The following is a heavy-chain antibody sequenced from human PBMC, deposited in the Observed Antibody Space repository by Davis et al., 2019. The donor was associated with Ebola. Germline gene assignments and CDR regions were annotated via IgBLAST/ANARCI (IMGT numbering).Heavy chain of an antibody. CDR1: GYTFTGYY. CDR2: MNPNSGNT. CDR3: ARDPSRMVRGSNFDY. J-gene: IGHJ4*02. V-gene: IGHV1-8*03. D-gene: IGHD3-10*01. Sequence: ASVKVSCKASGYTFTGYYMHWVRQAPGQGLEWMGWMNPNSGNTGYAQKFQGRVTITRDTSASTAYMELSSLRSEDTAVYYCARDPSRMVRGSNFDYWGQGTLVTVSS.